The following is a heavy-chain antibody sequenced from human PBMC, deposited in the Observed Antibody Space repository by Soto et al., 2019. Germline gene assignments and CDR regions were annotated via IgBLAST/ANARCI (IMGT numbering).Heavy chain of an antibody. V-gene: IGHV3-30*18. Sequence: PGGSLRLSCAASGFTFSSYGMHWVRQAPGKGLEWVAVISYDGSNKYYADSVKGRFTISRDNSKNTLYLQMNSLRAEDTAVYYCAKAFHPQTFDYWGLGTLVTVSS. CDR2: ISYDGSNK. CDR1: GFTFSSYG. J-gene: IGHJ4*02. CDR3: AKAFHPQTFDY.